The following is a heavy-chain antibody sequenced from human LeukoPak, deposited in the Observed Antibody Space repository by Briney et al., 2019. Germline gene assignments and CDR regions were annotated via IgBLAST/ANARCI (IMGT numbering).Heavy chain of an antibody. Sequence: PSETLSLTCTVSGGSISSSTYYWGWIRQSPGKGLEWIGSVHYSGGSYYSPSLKSRVTISLNTSKNQFSLKLSSVTAADTAVYYCARASRESLTNDAFAIWGQGTMVTVSS. J-gene: IGHJ3*02. CDR2: VHYSGGS. CDR3: ARASRESLTNDAFAI. D-gene: IGHD3-10*01. CDR1: GGSISSSTYY. V-gene: IGHV4-39*07.